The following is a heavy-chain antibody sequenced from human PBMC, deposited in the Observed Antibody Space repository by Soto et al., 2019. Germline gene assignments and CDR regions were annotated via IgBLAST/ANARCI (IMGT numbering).Heavy chain of an antibody. Sequence: GGSLRLSCAASGFTFSSYAMSWVRQAPGKGLEWVSAISGSGGSKYYADSVKGRFTISRDNSKNTLYLQMNSLRAEDTSLYYCAESGGGIAARYSYYYGMDVWGQGTTVTVSS. CDR3: AESGGGIAARYSYYYGMDV. J-gene: IGHJ6*02. V-gene: IGHV3-23*01. CDR1: GFTFSSYA. CDR2: ISGSGGSK. D-gene: IGHD6-6*01.